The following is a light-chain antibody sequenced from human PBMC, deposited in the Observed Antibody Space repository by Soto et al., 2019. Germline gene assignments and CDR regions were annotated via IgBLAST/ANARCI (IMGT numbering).Light chain of an antibody. Sequence: DIQMTQSPTTLSASVGDRVIITCRASQRMSAWLAWYQQKPGIAHKLLIYDASSLEDGVPSRFSGSGSGTDFTLTINSMQPDDFATYYCQQYDTYPWTFGQGTKVEIK. V-gene: IGKV1-5*01. CDR3: QQYDTYPWT. CDR2: DAS. J-gene: IGKJ1*01. CDR1: QRMSAW.